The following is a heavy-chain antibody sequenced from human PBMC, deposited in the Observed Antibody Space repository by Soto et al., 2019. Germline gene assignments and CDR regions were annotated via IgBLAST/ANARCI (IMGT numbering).Heavy chain of an antibody. CDR1: GFTFSTTA. Sequence: PGGSLRLSCIASGFTFSTTAMHWVRQTPGKGLEWVALISFDGKNIFYAGSVKGRFTISRDNSKNTLYLQMDSLRADDTAVYLCARDLSARYYFDSWGQGVLVTVSS. CDR3: ARDLSARYYFDS. V-gene: IGHV3-30*04. CDR2: ISFDGKNI. D-gene: IGHD2-15*01. J-gene: IGHJ4*02.